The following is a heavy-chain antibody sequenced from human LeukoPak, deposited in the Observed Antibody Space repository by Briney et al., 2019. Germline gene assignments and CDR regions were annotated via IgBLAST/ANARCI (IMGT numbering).Heavy chain of an antibody. CDR3: AKDPSVDSGRFDY. CDR1: GFSFSSYA. CDR2: ISWTGGRT. Sequence: PGGSLRLSCAASGFSFSSYAMSWVCQAPGKGLYCVSTISWTGGRTYYADSVKGRFTISRDNSKDTLSLQMNSLRAEDTAVYYCAKDPSVDSGRFDYWGQGTLVTVSS. J-gene: IGHJ4*02. V-gene: IGHV3-23*01.